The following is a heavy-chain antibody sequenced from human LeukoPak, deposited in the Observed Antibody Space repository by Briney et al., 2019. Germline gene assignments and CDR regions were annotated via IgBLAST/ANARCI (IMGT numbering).Heavy chain of an antibody. D-gene: IGHD3-16*01. Sequence: GGSLRPPCAASGFTFSSYEMNWVRQAPGKGLEWVSYISSGGSAISYADSVKGRFTISRDNAKNPLYLQMNSLRAEDTAVYYCARDREFCRYWGQGTLVTVSS. CDR2: ISSGGSAI. CDR1: GFTFSSYE. CDR3: ARDREFCRY. V-gene: IGHV3-48*03. J-gene: IGHJ4*02.